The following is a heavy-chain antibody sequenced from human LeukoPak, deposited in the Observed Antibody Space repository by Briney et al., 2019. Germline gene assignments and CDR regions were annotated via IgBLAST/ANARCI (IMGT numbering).Heavy chain of an antibody. Sequence: GSSVKVSCTASGGTFSSYAISWVRQAPGQGLEWMGGIIPIFGTANYAQKFQGRVTITTDESTSTAYMELSSLRSEDTAVYYCARDGYYYDSSGYYTPYYFDYWGQGTLVTVSS. D-gene: IGHD3-22*01. CDR3: ARDGYYYDSSGYYTPYYFDY. CDR2: IIPIFGTA. V-gene: IGHV1-69*05. J-gene: IGHJ4*02. CDR1: GGTFSSYA.